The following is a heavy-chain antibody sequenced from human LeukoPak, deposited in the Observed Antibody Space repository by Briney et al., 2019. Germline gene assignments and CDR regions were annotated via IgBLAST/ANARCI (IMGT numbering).Heavy chain of an antibody. CDR1: GFTFSSYW. CDR2: IKQDGSEK. CDR3: ARDRVVVVVAATYYGMDV. J-gene: IGHJ6*04. D-gene: IGHD2-15*01. Sequence: GGSLRLSCAASGFTFSSYWMSWVRQAPGKGLEWVANIKQDGSEKYYVNSVKGRFTISRDNAKNSLYLQMNSLRAEDTAVYYCARDRVVVVVAATYYGMDVWGKGTTVTVSS. V-gene: IGHV3-7*03.